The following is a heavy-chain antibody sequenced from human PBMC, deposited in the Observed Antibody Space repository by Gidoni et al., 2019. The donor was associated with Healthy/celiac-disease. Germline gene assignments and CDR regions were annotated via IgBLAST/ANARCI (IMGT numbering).Heavy chain of an antibody. D-gene: IGHD1-20*01. CDR3: AREPHNWNDPAGFFDY. Sequence: QVQLQESGPGLVKPSETLSLTCTVSGASISSYYWSWIRQPAGKGLEWIGRIYTSGSTNYNPSLKSRVTMSVDTSKNQFSLKLSSVTAADTAVYYCAREPHNWNDPAGFFDYWGQGTLVTVSS. V-gene: IGHV4-4*07. CDR1: GASISSYY. CDR2: IYTSGST. J-gene: IGHJ4*02.